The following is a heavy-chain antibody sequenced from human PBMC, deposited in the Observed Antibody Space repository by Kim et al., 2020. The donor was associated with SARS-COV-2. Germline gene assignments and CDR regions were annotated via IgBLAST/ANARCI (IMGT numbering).Heavy chain of an antibody. Sequence: GGSLRLSCAASGFTFSSYGMHWVRQAPGKGLEWVAVISYDGSNKFYADSVKGRFTISRDNSKNTLYLQVNSLRAEDTAVYYCAKEGSDYVSTALYYYYGMDVWGQGTTVTVSS. J-gene: IGHJ6*02. D-gene: IGHD4-17*01. CDR3: AKEGSDYVSTALYYYYGMDV. CDR1: GFTFSSYG. V-gene: IGHV3-30*18. CDR2: ISYDGSNK.